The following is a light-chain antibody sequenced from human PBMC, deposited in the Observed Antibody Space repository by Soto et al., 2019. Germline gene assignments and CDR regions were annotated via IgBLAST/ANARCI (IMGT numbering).Light chain of an antibody. J-gene: IGLJ1*01. V-gene: IGLV1-40*01. CDR2: GNH. CDR3: QSYNSSLSGYV. Sequence: QSVLTQPPSVSGAPGQRVTISCTGRSANIGAAYNVDWYQQLPGTAPKRLIYGNHNRPAGVPARFSASKSGTAAALAIAGLQAENKGDYYCQSYNSSLSGYVFGTGTKVTVL. CDR1: SANIGAAYN.